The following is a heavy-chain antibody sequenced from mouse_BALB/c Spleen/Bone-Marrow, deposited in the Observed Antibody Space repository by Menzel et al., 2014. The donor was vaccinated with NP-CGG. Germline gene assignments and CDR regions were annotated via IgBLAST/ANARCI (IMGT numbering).Heavy chain of an antibody. CDR1: GFSFNSYG. D-gene: IGHD2-4*01. V-gene: IGHV5-9-2*01. CDR2: ISGGGSYT. J-gene: IGHJ3*01. Sequence: EVNVVESGGGLVKSGGSLKLSCAASGFSFNSYGMSWVRQTPEKRLEWVATISGGGSYTFYPDSVKGRFTIPRDNAKNNLYLQLSSLRSEDTALYYCARHAYYDQTEVSFVYWGQGTLVTVSA. CDR3: ARHAYYDQTEVSFVY.